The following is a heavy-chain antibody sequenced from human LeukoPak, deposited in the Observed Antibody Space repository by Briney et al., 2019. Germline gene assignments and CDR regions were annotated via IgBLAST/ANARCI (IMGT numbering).Heavy chain of an antibody. CDR1: GFRFSSYW. Sequence: GGSLTLSCAASGFRFSSYWMHCVRQAPGKGRVWVSHISIDGSTTNYADSVKGRFTISRDNAKNTLYLQMNRLRAEDTAVYYCARDRGSGSYDYWGQGTLVTVSS. V-gene: IGHV3-74*01. J-gene: IGHJ4*02. D-gene: IGHD1-26*01. CDR3: ARDRGSGSYDY. CDR2: ISIDGSTT.